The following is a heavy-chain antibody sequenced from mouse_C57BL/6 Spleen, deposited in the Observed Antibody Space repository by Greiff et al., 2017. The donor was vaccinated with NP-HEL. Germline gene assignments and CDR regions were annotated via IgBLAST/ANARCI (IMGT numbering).Heavy chain of an antibody. D-gene: IGHD2-10*01. CDR1: GFTFSDYY. Sequence: EVKLVESGGGLVQPGGSLKLSCAASGFTFSDYYMYWVRQTPEKRLEWVAYISNGGGSTYYPDTVKGRFTISRDNAKNTQYLQLSRLKSEDTAMYYCARPYYGNFGAMDYWGQGTSVTVSS. J-gene: IGHJ4*01. V-gene: IGHV5-12*01. CDR2: ISNGGGST. CDR3: ARPYYGNFGAMDY.